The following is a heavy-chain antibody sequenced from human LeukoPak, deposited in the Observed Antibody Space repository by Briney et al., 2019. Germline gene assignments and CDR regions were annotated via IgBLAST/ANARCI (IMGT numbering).Heavy chain of an antibody. J-gene: IGHJ4*02. CDR2: ISYDGDKK. CDR1: GFTLSNYA. V-gene: IGHV3-30*04. CDR3: ARDLPPHNSSCWPYFDY. D-gene: IGHD6-13*01. Sequence: GGSLRLSCAASGFTLSNYAMNGVRQAPGRGAEGVAVISYDGDKKYYADSVNGRFTISRDNSKTPLYLKMSSLRAEDPAVYYCARDLPPHNSSCWPYFDYWGQGTLVTVSS.